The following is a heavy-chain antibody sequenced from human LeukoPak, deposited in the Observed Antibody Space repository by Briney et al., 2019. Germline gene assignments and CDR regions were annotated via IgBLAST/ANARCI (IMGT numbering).Heavy chain of an antibody. V-gene: IGHV3-30-3*01. J-gene: IGHJ3*02. CDR2: ISYDGTNK. Sequence: GGSLGLSCAASGFTFSTFAIHWVRQAPGKGLEWVAVISYDGTNKYYADPVKGRFTISRDNSKNTLYLEMNSLRTEDTAVYYCTRVDEVFAFDIWGHGTMVTVSS. CDR1: GFTFSTFA. CDR3: TRVDEVFAFDI. D-gene: IGHD1-14*01.